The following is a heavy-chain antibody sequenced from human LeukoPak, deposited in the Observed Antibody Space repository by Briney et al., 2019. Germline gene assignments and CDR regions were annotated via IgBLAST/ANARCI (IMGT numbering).Heavy chain of an antibody. CDR1: GGSISSDGYS. J-gene: IGHJ2*01. Sequence: KASETLSLTCTVSGGSISSDGYSWSWIRQPPGKGLEWIGYIYHSGSTYYNPSLKSRVTISVDRSKNQFSLKLSSVTAADTGVYYCARELLWLGESPRYFDLGGRGPLVTVSS. V-gene: IGHV4-30-2*01. D-gene: IGHD3-10*01. CDR2: IYHSGST. CDR3: ARELLWLGESPRYFDL.